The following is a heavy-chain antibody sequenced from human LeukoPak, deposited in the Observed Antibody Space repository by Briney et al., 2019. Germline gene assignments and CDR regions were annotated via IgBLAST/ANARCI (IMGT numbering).Heavy chain of an antibody. CDR2: INPDGGNT. J-gene: IGHJ4*02. CDR1: GYTFTNSY. V-gene: IGHV1-46*01. CDR3: ARDHGSSGWTIFDY. Sequence: GASVKVSCKASGYTFTNSYIHWVRQAPGQVLEWMGLINPDGGNTNYAQNFQGRVTLTRDTSTSTVYMELSRLRSDDTAVYYCARDHGSSGWTIFDYWGQGTLVTVSS. D-gene: IGHD6-19*01.